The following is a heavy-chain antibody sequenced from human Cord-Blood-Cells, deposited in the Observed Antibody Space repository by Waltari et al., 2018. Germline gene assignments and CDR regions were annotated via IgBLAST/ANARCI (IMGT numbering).Heavy chain of an antibody. CDR1: GGSISSYY. Sequence: QVQLQESGPGLVKPSETLSPTCTVSGGSISSYYWRWIRQPPGKGLEWIGYIYYSGSTNYNPSLKSRVTISVDTSKNQFSLKLSSVTAADTAVYYCARGGTAMVIDYWGQGTLVTVSS. CDR3: ARGGTAMVIDY. J-gene: IGHJ4*02. V-gene: IGHV4-59*01. D-gene: IGHD5-18*01. CDR2: IYYSGST.